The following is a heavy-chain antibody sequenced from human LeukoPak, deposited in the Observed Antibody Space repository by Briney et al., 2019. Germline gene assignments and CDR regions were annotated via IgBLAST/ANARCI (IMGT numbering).Heavy chain of an antibody. D-gene: IGHD3-10*01. CDR3: ARVSWFGELSSTTSGYYYMDV. CDR1: GGSISSGSYY. V-gene: IGHV4-61*02. CDR2: IYTSGST. J-gene: IGHJ6*03. Sequence: PSETLSLTCTVSGGSISSGSYYWSWIRQPAGKGLEWIGRIYTSGSTNYNPSLKSRVTISVDTSKNQFSLKLSSVTAADTAVYYCARVSWFGELSSTTSGYYYMDVWGKGTTVTVSS.